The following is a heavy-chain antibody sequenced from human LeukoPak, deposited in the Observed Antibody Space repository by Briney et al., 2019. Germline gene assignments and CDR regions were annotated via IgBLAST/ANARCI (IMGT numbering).Heavy chain of an antibody. J-gene: IGHJ4*02. CDR1: GFTFSSFA. D-gene: IGHD3-10*01. CDR3: AKYLGSGTSFDD. CDR2: ISGSGGST. Sequence: GGSLRLSCAASGFTFSSFAMTWVRQAPGKGLEWVSSISGSGGSTYYADSVQGRFTISRDNSKNTLYLQMNSLRAEDTAVYYCAKYLGSGTSFDDWGQGTLATVSS. V-gene: IGHV3-23*01.